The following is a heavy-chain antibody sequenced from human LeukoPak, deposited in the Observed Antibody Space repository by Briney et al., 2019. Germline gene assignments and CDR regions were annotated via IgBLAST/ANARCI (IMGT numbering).Heavy chain of an antibody. V-gene: IGHV4-39*01. D-gene: IGHD4-17*01. CDR3: ARHEHSASFYGLSWFDP. CDR2: MYHSGST. J-gene: IGHJ5*02. CDR1: GDSISSTGYY. Sequence: SETLSLTCTVSGDSISSTGYYWGWIRQPPGKGLEWIASMYHSGSTYHNPSLKSRDTISVDTSKNQLSLKLSSVTAADTAIYYCARHEHSASFYGLSWFDPWGQGTLVTVSS.